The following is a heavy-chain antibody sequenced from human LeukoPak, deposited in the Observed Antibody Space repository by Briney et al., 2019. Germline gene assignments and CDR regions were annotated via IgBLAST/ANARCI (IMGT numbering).Heavy chain of an antibody. D-gene: IGHD3-10*01. Sequence: PGGSLRLSCAASGFTFSSYSMNWVRQAPGKGLEWVSSITANGGLTFYADSVKGRFTISRDNSKNTLYLHMNSLRVEDTAMYYCAKGQRGWFGGDWGQGTLVTVSS. CDR2: ITANGGLT. CDR1: GFTFSSYS. J-gene: IGHJ4*02. V-gene: IGHV3-23*01. CDR3: AKGQRGWFGGD.